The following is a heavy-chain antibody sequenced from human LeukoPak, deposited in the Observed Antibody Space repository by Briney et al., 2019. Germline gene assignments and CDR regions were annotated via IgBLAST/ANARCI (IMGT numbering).Heavy chain of an antibody. CDR3: AREGVATITTWFDP. J-gene: IGHJ5*02. CDR2: MNPNSGNT. D-gene: IGHD5-12*01. Sequence: SVKVSCKASGYTFTSYDINWVRQATGQGLEWMGWMNPNSGNTGYAQKFQGRVTMTRNTSISTAYMELSSLRSEDTAVYYCAREGVATITTWFDPWGQGTLVTVSS. V-gene: IGHV1-8*01. CDR1: GYTFTSYD.